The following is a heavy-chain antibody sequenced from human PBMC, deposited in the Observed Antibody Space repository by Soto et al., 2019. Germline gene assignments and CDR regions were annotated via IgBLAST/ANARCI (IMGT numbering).Heavy chain of an antibody. CDR2: IWYDGSNK. Sequence: GGSLRLSCTTSGFTFNTYGMHWVRQAPGKGLEWVAIIWYDGSNKYYADSVKGRFTISRDNSKNTLYLQMNSLRAEDTALYYCARADCTGAYCYSWPSNYGADVWGQGTTVTVSS. CDR1: GFTFNTYG. V-gene: IGHV3-33*08. D-gene: IGHD2-15*01. CDR3: ARADCTGAYCYSWPSNYGADV. J-gene: IGHJ6*02.